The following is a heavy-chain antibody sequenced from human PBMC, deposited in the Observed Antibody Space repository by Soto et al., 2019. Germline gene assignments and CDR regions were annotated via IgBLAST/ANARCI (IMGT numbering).Heavy chain of an antibody. J-gene: IGHJ5*01. D-gene: IGHD6-19*01. Sequence: GGSLRLSCAASGFTFSDYAMSWVRQAPGKGLEWVSVINSDGATYYADSVQGRFSISRDNSKSTLCLQMNSLSVEDTAIYYCASRPRGSVAGTLDSWGQGSLVTVSS. CDR2: INSDGAT. CDR3: ASRPRGSVAGTLDS. CDR1: GFTFSDYA. V-gene: IGHV3-23*01.